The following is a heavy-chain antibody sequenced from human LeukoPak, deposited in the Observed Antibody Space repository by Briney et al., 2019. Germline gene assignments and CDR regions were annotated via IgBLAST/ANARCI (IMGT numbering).Heavy chain of an antibody. D-gene: IGHD1-26*01. CDR3: ASSTYSGSHWDAFDI. V-gene: IGHV3-74*01. CDR2: IDSYGSST. J-gene: IGHJ3*02. CDR1: GFTFSSYW. Sequence: GGSLRLSCAASGFTFSSYWMHWVRQAPGKGLVWVSRIDSYGSSTSFADSVKGRFTISRDNAKNTLYPQMNSLRAEDTAVYYCASSTYSGSHWDAFDIWGQGTMVTVSS.